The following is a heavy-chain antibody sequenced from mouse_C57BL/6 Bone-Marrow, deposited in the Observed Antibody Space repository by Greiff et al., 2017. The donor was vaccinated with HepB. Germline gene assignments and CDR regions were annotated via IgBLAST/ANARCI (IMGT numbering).Heavy chain of an antibody. Sequence: EVKLVESGGGLVKPGGSLKLSCAASGFTFSDYGVHWVRQAPEKGLEWVAYISSGSSTIYYADTVKGRFTISRDNAKNTLFLQMTSLRSEDTAMYYCARAYYYGSSPFAYWGQGTLVTVSA. CDR1: GFTFSDYG. J-gene: IGHJ3*01. CDR2: ISSGSSTI. CDR3: ARAYYYGSSPFAY. V-gene: IGHV5-17*01. D-gene: IGHD1-1*01.